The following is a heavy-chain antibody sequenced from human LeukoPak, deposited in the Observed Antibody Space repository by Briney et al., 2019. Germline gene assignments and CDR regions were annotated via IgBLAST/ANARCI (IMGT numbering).Heavy chain of an antibody. V-gene: IGHV3-23*01. Sequence: GGSLRLSCAASGFTFIGSAMCWVREAPGEGLEWVSAISGSGGSTYYADSVKGRFTISRDNSKNTLYLQMNSLRAEDTAVYYWANPTWIQLGLMRPYFDYWGQGTLVTVSS. J-gene: IGHJ4*02. CDR1: GFTFIGSA. D-gene: IGHD5-18*01. CDR2: ISGSGGST. CDR3: ANPTWIQLGLMRPYFDY.